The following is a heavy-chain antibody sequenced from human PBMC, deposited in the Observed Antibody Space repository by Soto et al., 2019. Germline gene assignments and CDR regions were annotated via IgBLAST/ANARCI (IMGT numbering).Heavy chain of an antibody. Sequence: PGGSLRLSCAASGFTFSGYAMGWVRQAPGKGPEWVSAIGGNGTNTYYADSVKGRFTISRDNSKSTLYLQMNSLRVEDTAVYYCAKVGELGYYFHNWGQGTLVTVSS. CDR3: AKVGELGYYFHN. J-gene: IGHJ4*02. CDR2: IGGNGTNT. D-gene: IGHD3-10*01. CDR1: GFTFSGYA. V-gene: IGHV3-23*01.